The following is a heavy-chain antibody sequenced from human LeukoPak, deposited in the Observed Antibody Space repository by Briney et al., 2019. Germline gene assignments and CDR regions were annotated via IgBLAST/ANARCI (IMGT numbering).Heavy chain of an antibody. J-gene: IGHJ4*02. CDR2: ISYDGSNK. Sequence: GRSLRLSCAASGFTFSSYAMHWVRQAPGKGLEWVAVISYDGSNKYYADSVKGRFTISRDNSKNTLYLQMNSLRAEDTAVYYCARGVSGWAHFDYWGQGTLVTVSS. CDR3: ARGVSGWAHFDY. V-gene: IGHV3-30-3*01. D-gene: IGHD6-19*01. CDR1: GFTFSSYA.